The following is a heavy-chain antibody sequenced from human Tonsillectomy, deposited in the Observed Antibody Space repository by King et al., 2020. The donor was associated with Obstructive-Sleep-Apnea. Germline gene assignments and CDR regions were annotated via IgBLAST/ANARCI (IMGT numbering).Heavy chain of an antibody. CDR3: ASSALLGALYY. D-gene: IGHD2-15*01. CDR2: FDPEQGET. Sequence: QLVQSGAEVKKPGASVKVSCKVSGNSLTQLSTHCVRQAPGKGLEWMGGFDPEQGETVYAQKFQGRVTMTEDTSTDNAYMELSSLTSVDTAVYYCASSALLGALYYWGQGTLVIVSS. V-gene: IGHV1-24*01. J-gene: IGHJ4*02. CDR1: GNSLTQLS.